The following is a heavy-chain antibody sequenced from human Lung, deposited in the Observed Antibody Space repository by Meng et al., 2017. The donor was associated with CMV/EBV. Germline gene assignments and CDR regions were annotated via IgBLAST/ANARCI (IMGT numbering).Heavy chain of an antibody. CDR2: MSYDGSDR. CDR1: GFRFSDYA. J-gene: IGHJ4*01. V-gene: IGHV3-30*09. Sequence: SCAGSGFRFSDYAVHWVRQAPGKGLEWVAVMSYDGSDRYYADSVKGRFAISRDSSKTMIYLQMNSLTPEDTAVYYCARDRADETIFGVVTGFFDGXGHGXPVTVSS. CDR3: ARDRADETIFGVVTGFFDG. D-gene: IGHD3-3*01.